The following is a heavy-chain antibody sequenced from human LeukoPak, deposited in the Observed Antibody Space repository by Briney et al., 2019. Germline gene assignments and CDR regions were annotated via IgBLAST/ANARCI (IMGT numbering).Heavy chain of an antibody. Sequence: PGRSLRLSCAASGFTFNSYTMFWVRQAPGKGLEWVAVTSNDESIKYYADSVKGRFTISRDNSRDTLFLEMSSLRVEDTAVYYCARDQILGPPDYFDYWGRGTLVTVSS. CDR2: TSNDESIK. J-gene: IGHJ4*02. V-gene: IGHV3-30-3*01. CDR1: GFTFNSYT. CDR3: ARDQILGPPDYFDY. D-gene: IGHD1-14*01.